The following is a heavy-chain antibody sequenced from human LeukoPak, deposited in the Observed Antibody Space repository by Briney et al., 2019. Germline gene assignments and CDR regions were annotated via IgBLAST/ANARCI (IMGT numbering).Heavy chain of an antibody. D-gene: IGHD6-19*01. CDR2: ISGSGGST. V-gene: IGHV3-23*01. CDR1: GFTFSSYA. J-gene: IGHJ6*02. Sequence: GGSLRLSCAASGFTFSSYAVSWVRQAPGKGLEWVSAISGSGGSTYYADSVKGRFTISRDNSKNTLYLQMNSLRAEDTAVYYCAKDLKPIAVAGTRYYYYYYGMDVWGQGTTVTVSS. CDR3: AKDLKPIAVAGTRYYYYYYGMDV.